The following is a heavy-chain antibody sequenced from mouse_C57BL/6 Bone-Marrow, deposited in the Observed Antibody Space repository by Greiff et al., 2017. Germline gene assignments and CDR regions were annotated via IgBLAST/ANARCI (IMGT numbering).Heavy chain of an antibody. D-gene: IGHD1-1*01. J-gene: IGHJ1*03. CDR2: INPSNGGT. CDR3: ARSDFGSRWYFDV. V-gene: IGHV1-53*01. Sequence: QVQLQQPGTELVKPGASVKLSCKASGYTFTSYWMHWVKQRPGQGLEWIGNINPSNGGTNYNEKFKSKATLTVDKSSSTAYMQLSSLTSEDSAVYLCARSDFGSRWYFDVWGTGTTVTVSS. CDR1: GYTFTSYW.